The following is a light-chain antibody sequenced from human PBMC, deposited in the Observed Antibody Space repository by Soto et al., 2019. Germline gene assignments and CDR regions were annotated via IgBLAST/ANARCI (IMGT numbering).Light chain of an antibody. CDR2: GAS. V-gene: IGKV3-15*01. Sequence: AALSVSQEERATLSCRASQSVSSNLAWYQQKPGQAPRLLIYGASTRATGIPARFSGSGSGTEFTLTISSLQSEDFAVYYCQQYNNWLRTFGQ. CDR1: QSVSSN. J-gene: IGKJ1*01. CDR3: QQYNNWLRT.